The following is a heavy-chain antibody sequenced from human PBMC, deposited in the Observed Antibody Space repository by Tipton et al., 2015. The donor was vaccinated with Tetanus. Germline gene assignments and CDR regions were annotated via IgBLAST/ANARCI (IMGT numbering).Heavy chain of an antibody. D-gene: IGHD6-19*01. J-gene: IGHJ4*02. CDR2: ISPYNGDT. CDR1: GYSSTKFA. Sequence: QLVQSGPEVKKPGASVKVSCKASGYSSTKFAISWVRQAPGQGLEWLGWISPYNGDTSYAQKVRGRVTMTTDTSTFTAYMELRSLRYDDTAVYYCARNTSGYFDHWGQGTLVTVSS. CDR3: ARNTSGYFDH. V-gene: IGHV1-18*01.